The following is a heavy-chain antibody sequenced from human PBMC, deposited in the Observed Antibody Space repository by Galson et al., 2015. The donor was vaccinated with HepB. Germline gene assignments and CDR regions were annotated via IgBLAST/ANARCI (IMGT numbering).Heavy chain of an antibody. D-gene: IGHD3-3*01. V-gene: IGHV3-23*01. CDR2: ISGSGGST. Sequence: SLRLSCAASGFTFSSYAMSWVRQAPGKGLEWVSAISGSGGSTYYADSVKGRFTISRDNSKNTLYLQMNSLRAEDTAVYYCAKEAYDFWSGYHGFDYWGQGTLVTVSS. CDR3: AKEAYDFWSGYHGFDY. CDR1: GFTFSSYA. J-gene: IGHJ4*02.